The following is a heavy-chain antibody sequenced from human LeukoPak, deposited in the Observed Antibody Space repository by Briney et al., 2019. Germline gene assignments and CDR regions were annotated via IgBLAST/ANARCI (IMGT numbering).Heavy chain of an antibody. CDR3: ASGYDFWSGLDY. CDR1: DGSFRGYY. V-gene: IGHV4-34*01. Sequence: ETLSLTCAVYDGSFRGYYWSWIRQPPGKGLEWIGEINHSGSTNYNPSLKSRVTISVDTSKNQFSLKLSSVTAADTAVYYCASGYDFWSGLDYWGQGTLVTVSS. J-gene: IGHJ4*02. D-gene: IGHD3-3*01. CDR2: INHSGST.